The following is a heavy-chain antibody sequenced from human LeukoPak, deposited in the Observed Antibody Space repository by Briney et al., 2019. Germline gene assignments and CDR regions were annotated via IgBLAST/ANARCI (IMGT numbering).Heavy chain of an antibody. CDR1: GGSISNSNW. Sequence: SETLSLTCAVSGGSISNSNWWSWVRQPPGEGLEWIGRIYAGGRSNYNPSLRSRVTISVDTSKNQFSLRLSSVTATDTGVYYCASDHSGWLGLGYWGQGTLVSVSS. J-gene: IGHJ4*02. V-gene: IGHV4-4*02. D-gene: IGHD6-19*01. CDR3: ASDHSGWLGLGY. CDR2: IYAGGRS.